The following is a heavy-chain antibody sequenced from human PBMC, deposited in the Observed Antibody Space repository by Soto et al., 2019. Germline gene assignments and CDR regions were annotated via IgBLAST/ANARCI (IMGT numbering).Heavy chain of an antibody. V-gene: IGHV3-33*01. CDR2: IWYDGSNK. Sequence: QVQLVESGGGVVQPGRSLRLSCAASGFTFSSYGMHWVRQAPGKGLEWVAVIWYDGSNKYYADSVKGRFTISRDNSKNSVYLRMNCLRAEDTAVYYCASEDCSGGRCYYYGMEVWGQGTTVSVSS. CDR1: GFTFSSYG. D-gene: IGHD2-15*01. CDR3: ASEDCSGGRCYYYGMEV. J-gene: IGHJ6*02.